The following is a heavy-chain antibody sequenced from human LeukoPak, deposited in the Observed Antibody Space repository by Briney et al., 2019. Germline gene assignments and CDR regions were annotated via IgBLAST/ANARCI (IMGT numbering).Heavy chain of an antibody. J-gene: IGHJ3*02. D-gene: IGHD3-16*01. Sequence: GGSLRLSCAASGFTFSRYAMSWVRQAPGKGLEWVSCLNTGETTFCADSVKGRFTISRDISKNTLFLQMNSLRDEDTAVYYCARGSFDIWGHGTMVTVS. CDR3: ARGSFDI. V-gene: IGHV3-23*01. CDR2: LNTGETT. CDR1: GFTFSRYA.